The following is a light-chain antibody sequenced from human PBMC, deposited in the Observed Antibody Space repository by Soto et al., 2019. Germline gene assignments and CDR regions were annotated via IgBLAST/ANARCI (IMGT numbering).Light chain of an antibody. Sequence: DVQMTQAPSSLSASVGERVTITCRASQNIRSYLSWYQQKPGKAPKLLIFETSTLQSGVPSRFTGAGSWTDFTLTISSLQPEDFATYYCQESFYAPPTFGQGTKVEIK. CDR3: QESFYAPPT. J-gene: IGKJ1*01. CDR1: QNIRSY. V-gene: IGKV1-39*01. CDR2: ETS.